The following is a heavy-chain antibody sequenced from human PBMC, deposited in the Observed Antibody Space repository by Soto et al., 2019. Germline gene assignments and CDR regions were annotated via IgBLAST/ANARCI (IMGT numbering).Heavy chain of an antibody. Sequence: QVQLVESGGGVVQPGRSLRLSCAASGFTFSLYGMHWFRQAPGKGLEWVAVISYAGSNKYYADSVKGRVTISRDNCKKTLYMQMNRLRTEVTAVYYCAKANKQWLTPFQYNWFDPWGQGTLVTVSS. V-gene: IGHV3-30*18. D-gene: IGHD6-19*01. CDR3: AKANKQWLTPFQYNWFDP. CDR1: GFTFSLYG. J-gene: IGHJ5*02. CDR2: ISYAGSNK.